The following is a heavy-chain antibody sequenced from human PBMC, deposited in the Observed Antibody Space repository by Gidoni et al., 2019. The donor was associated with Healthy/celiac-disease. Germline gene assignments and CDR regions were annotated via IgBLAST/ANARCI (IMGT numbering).Heavy chain of an antibody. Sequence: QVQLVESGGGVVQPGRSLRLSCAASGFTFSSYGLHWVRQAPGKGLEWVAVISYDGSNKYYADSVKGRFTISRDNSKNTLYLQMNSLRAEDTAVYYCAKDYTAMAWGQGTLVTVSS. CDR3: AKDYTAMA. J-gene: IGHJ4*02. D-gene: IGHD5-18*01. CDR1: GFTFSSYG. V-gene: IGHV3-30*18. CDR2: ISYDGSNK.